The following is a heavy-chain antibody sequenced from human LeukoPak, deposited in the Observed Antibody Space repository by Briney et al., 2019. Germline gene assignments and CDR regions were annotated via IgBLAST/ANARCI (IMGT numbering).Heavy chain of an antibody. CDR1: GGSISSGRYY. CDR2: IYTRGST. CDR3: ARSVPCSRSSTSCYWTSVDLDY. J-gene: IGHJ4*02. Sequence: RPSETLSLTCNVSGGSISSGRYYWSWIRQPAGKGLEWIGRIYTRGSTNYNPSLKSRVTMSVDTSKNQFSLKLSSVTAADTAVYYCARSVPCSRSSTSCYWTSVDLDYWGQGTLVTVSS. D-gene: IGHD2-2*01. V-gene: IGHV4-61*02.